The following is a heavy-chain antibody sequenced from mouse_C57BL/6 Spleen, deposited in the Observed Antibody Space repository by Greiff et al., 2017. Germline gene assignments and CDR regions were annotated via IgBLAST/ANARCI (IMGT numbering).Heavy chain of an antibody. CDR3: ARWFYGSSGDAMDY. J-gene: IGHJ4*01. V-gene: IGHV1-42*01. CDR1: GFSFTGYY. D-gene: IGHD1-1*01. Sequence: EVQLQQSGPELVKPGASVKLSCKASGFSFTGYYMTWVKQSPDKSLEWIGAISPSTGCTTYNQNVKAKATLSVDKSASTAYMQLRSLTSEDSAVYYFARWFYGSSGDAMDYWGQGTSVTVSS. CDR2: ISPSTGCT.